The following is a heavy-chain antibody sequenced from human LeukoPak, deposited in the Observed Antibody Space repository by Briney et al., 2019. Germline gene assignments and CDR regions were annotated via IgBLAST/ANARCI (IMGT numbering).Heavy chain of an antibody. D-gene: IGHD3-22*01. V-gene: IGHV4-59*08. CDR3: ARRGEYYDSSGYPRIWFDP. J-gene: IGHJ5*02. Sequence: SETLSLTCTVSGGSISSYYWSWIRQPPGKGLEWIGYIYYSGSTNYNPSLKSRVTISVDTSKNQFSLKLSSVTAADTAVYYCARRGEYYDSSGYPRIWFDPWGQGTLVTVSS. CDR2: IYYSGST. CDR1: GGSISSYY.